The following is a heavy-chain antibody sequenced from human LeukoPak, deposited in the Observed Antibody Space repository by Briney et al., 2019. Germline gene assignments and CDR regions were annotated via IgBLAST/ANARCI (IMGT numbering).Heavy chain of an antibody. V-gene: IGHV3-30*18. D-gene: IGHD3-10*01. CDR1: GFTFSYYG. Sequence: GGSLRLSCAASGFTFSYYGMHWVRQAPGKGLERVAVISYDGSNQYYADSVKGRFTISRDNSKNTLFLQMNSLRAEDTAVYYCAKDALRAVPYYFDYWGQGTLVTVSS. J-gene: IGHJ4*02. CDR2: ISYDGSNQ. CDR3: AKDALRAVPYYFDY.